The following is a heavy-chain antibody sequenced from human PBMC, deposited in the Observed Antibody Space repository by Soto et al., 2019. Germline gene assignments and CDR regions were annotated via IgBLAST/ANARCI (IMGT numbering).Heavy chain of an antibody. CDR1: GGSFSGYY. CDR2: INHSGST. V-gene: IGHV4-34*01. CDR3: ARALHRRVAAAGRGWFDP. D-gene: IGHD6-13*01. Sequence: SETLSLTCAVYGGSFSGYYWSWIRQPPGKGLEWIGEINHSGSTNYNPSLKSRVTISVDTSKNQFSLKLSSVTAADTAVYYCARALHRRVAAAGRGWFDPWGQGTLVTVSS. J-gene: IGHJ5*02.